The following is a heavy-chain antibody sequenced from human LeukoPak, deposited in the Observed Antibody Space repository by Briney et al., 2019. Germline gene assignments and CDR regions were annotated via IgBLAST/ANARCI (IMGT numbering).Heavy chain of an antibody. J-gene: IGHJ4*02. CDR3: ARGRIFGVVPLLY. CDR1: GGSISSGGYY. V-gene: IGHV4-31*03. D-gene: IGHD3-3*01. Sequence: PSQTLSLTCTVSGGSISSGGYYWSWIRQHPGKGLEWIGYIYYSGSTYYNPPLKSRVTISVDTSKNQFSLKLSSVTAADTAVYYCARGRIFGVVPLLYWGQGTLVTVSS. CDR2: IYYSGST.